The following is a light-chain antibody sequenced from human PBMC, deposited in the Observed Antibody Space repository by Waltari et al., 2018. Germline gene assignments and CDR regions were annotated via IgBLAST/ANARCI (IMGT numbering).Light chain of an antibody. Sequence: QSVVTQPPSASGTPGQRVTISCSGSSPNIGKNFVYWYHQSPGTAPKLLIYRNNQRPSGVPDRFSGSKSGTSASLAISGLRSEYESDYYCATWDDSLRGWVFGGGTKLTVL. CDR1: SPNIGKNF. J-gene: IGLJ3*02. CDR3: ATWDDSLRGWV. CDR2: RNN. V-gene: IGLV1-47*01.